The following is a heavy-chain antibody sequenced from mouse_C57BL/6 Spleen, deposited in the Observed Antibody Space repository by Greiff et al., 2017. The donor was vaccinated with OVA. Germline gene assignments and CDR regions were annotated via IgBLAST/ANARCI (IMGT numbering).Heavy chain of an antibody. V-gene: IGHV1-4*01. Sequence: QVQLKESGAELARPGASVKMSCKASGYTFTSYTMHWVKQRPGQGLEWIGYINPSSGYTKYNQKFKDKATLTADKSSSTAYMQLSSLTSEDSAVYYCARSRYYGSSYDYWGQGTTLTVSS. CDR1: GYTFTSYT. D-gene: IGHD1-1*01. CDR3: ARSRYYGSSYDY. CDR2: INPSSGYT. J-gene: IGHJ2*01.